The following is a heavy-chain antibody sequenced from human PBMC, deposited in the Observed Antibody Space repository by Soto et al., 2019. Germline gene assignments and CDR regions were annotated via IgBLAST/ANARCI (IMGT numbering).Heavy chain of an antibody. CDR3: ARVSDCSGGGCYSSFDY. J-gene: IGHJ4*02. CDR1: GVTLSRYA. CDR2: IIPVFGTP. V-gene: IGHV1-69*13. Sequence: SVKVSCKASGVTLSRYAISWVRLAPGQGLEWMGGIIPVFGTPKYAQKFQGRVTITADESTSTAYMELRSLRSEDTAVYYCARVSDCSGGGCYSSFDYWGQGTLVTVSS. D-gene: IGHD2-15*01.